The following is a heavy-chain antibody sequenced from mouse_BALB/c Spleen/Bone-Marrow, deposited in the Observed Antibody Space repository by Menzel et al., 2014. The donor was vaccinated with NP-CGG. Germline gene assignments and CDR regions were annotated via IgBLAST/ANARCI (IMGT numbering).Heavy chain of an antibody. V-gene: IGHV1-77*01. CDR3: ARCGRLRDFDY. CDR2: IYPGSGST. D-gene: IGHD2-4*01. CDR1: GYTFTDYV. Sequence: VKLQESGSELVKPGASVKMSCKASGYTFTDYVISWVRQRTGQGLEWIGEIYPGSGSTYYNERFKGKATLTADKSSNTAYMQLSSPTSEDSAVYFCARCGRLRDFDYWGQGTTLTVSS. J-gene: IGHJ2*01.